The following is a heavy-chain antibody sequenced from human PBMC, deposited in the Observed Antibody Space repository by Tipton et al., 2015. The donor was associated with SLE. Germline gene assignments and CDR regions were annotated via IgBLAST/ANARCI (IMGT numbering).Heavy chain of an antibody. CDR1: GGSLGSHY. CDR2: IYYSGSS. CDR3: ARGDQVVATTYMDV. D-gene: IGHD5-12*01. J-gene: IGHJ6*03. V-gene: IGHV4-59*11. Sequence: TLSLTCTVSGGSLGSHYWSWIRQPPGKGLEWIGYIYYSGSSNYNPSLKSRVTISEDTFKNQFSLKLSSVTAADTAVYYCARGDQVVATTYMDVWGKGTTVTVSS.